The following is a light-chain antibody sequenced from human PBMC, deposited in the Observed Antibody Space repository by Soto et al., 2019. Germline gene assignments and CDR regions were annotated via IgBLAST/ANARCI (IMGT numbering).Light chain of an antibody. Sequence: EIVLAQSPATLSLSPGERATRSCRASQSLSTYLAWYQQKPGQAPRLLIYPTSTRATGVPARFSGSGSGTDFTLTISSLEPEDSALYYCQHYDYSPPRWTFGQGTKVDI. V-gene: IGKV3-11*01. CDR2: PTS. CDR3: QHYDYSPPRWT. J-gene: IGKJ1*01. CDR1: QSLSTY.